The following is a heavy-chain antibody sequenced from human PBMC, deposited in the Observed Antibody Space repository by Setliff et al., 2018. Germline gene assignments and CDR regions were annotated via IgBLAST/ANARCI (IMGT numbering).Heavy chain of an antibody. J-gene: IGHJ6*02. CDR2: IQKSGGT. D-gene: IGHD3-10*01. CDR3: ARLSWDGLRYHGLDV. V-gene: IGHV4-59*01. Sequence: SETLSLTCNVSGVSISNYYWSWIRQPPGKGLECIGYIQKSGGTSYNPSLKSRVTISVDTPTNQFSLKLRSVTAADTAVYYCARLSWDGLRYHGLDVWGQGTTVTVSS. CDR1: GVSISNYY.